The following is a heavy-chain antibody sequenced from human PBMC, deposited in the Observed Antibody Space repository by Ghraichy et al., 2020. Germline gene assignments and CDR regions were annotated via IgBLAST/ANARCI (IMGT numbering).Heavy chain of an antibody. J-gene: IGHJ4*02. CDR1: GFTFSSYW. CDR2: IKQDGSEK. V-gene: IGHV3-7*01. Sequence: GGSLRLSCAASGFTFSSYWMSWVRQAPGKGLEWVANIKQDGSEKYYVDSVKGRFTISRDNAKNSLYLQMNSLRAEDTAVYYCARLFVGSTSRGNYWGQGTLVTVSS. CDR3: ARLFVGSTSRGNY. D-gene: IGHD2-2*01.